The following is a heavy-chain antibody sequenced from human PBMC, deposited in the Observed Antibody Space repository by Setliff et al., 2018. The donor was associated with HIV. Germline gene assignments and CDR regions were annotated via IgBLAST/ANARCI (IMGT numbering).Heavy chain of an antibody. CDR3: AVYSSSWFRYYGMDV. CDR1: GYTFTGYY. Sequence: AASVKVSCKASGYTFTGYYMHWVRQAPGQGLEWMGWINPNSGGTNYAQKFQGRVTMTRDTSISTAYMELSRLRSDDTAVYYCAVYSSSWFRYYGMDVWGQGTTVTVSS. J-gene: IGHJ6*02. V-gene: IGHV1-2*02. D-gene: IGHD6-13*01. CDR2: INPNSGGT.